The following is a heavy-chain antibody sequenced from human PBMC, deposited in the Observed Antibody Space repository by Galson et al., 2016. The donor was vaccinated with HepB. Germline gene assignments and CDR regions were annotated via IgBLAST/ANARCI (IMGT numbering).Heavy chain of an antibody. CDR2: ISYSGKT. CDR1: GGSVSSGGYY. V-gene: IGHV4-31*03. J-gene: IGHJ6*02. Sequence: TLSLTCNVSGGSVSSGGYYWSWVRRHPGKGLELIGYISYSGKTYYHPSLKSRLSISVDTTKNQFSLHLSSVTATDTAVYYCARYSSGLSGYYYGMDVWGQGTTVTVSS. D-gene: IGHD3-22*01. CDR3: ARYSSGLSGYYYGMDV.